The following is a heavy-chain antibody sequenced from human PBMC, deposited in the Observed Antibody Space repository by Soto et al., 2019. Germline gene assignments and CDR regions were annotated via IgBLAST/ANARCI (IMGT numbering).Heavy chain of an antibody. CDR1: GFTFSNAW. CDR3: TSLYSSSWYDY. D-gene: IGHD6-13*01. V-gene: IGHV3-15*01. Sequence: GGSLRLSCAASGFTFSNAWMSWVRQAPGKGLEWVGRIKSKTDGGTTDYAAPVKGRFTISRDDSKNTLYLQMNSPKTEDTAVYYCTSLYSSSWYDYWGQGTLVTVSS. J-gene: IGHJ4*02. CDR2: IKSKTDGGTT.